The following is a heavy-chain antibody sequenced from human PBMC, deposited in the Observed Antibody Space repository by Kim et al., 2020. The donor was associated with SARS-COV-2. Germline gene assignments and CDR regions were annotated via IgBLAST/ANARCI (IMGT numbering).Heavy chain of an antibody. J-gene: IGHJ4*02. V-gene: IGHV4-34*01. Sequence: NPGVKSRVTISVDTSKNQFSLKLSHVTAADTAVYYCARRIVATIRFFDYWGQGTLVTVSS. D-gene: IGHD5-12*01. CDR3: ARRIVATIRFFDY.